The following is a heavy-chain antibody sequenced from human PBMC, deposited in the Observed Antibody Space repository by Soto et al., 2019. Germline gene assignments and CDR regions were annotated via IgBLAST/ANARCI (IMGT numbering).Heavy chain of an antibody. CDR2: VNWNGDNI. Sequence: EVQLVESGGGVVRPGGSLRLSCAASGFTFGDYGMSWVREAPGKGLEWVAGVNWNGDNIGYADSVKGRFTISRDNAKSSLYLQMSSLRAEDTALYHCARSNYYNDFWSPYDCWGQGTLVTVPS. J-gene: IGHJ4*02. CDR3: ARSNYYNDFWSPYDC. D-gene: IGHD3-3*01. CDR1: GFTFGDYG. V-gene: IGHV3-20*01.